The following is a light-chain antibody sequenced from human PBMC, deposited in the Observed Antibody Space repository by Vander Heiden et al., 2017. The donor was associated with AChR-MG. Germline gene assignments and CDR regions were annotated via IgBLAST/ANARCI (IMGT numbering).Light chain of an antibody. J-gene: IGLJ2*01. CDR1: TGPVTSGNY. CDR3: LLYFSGVQV. CDR2: STN. Sequence: QTVVTQEPSLTVSPGETVTLTCASNTGPVTSGNYPNWFQQKPGQAPRPLIFSTNNRHSWTPARFSGSVLGGKGVLTLSGVQPEDEAEYYCLLYFSGVQVFGGGTKVTVL. V-gene: IGLV7-43*01.